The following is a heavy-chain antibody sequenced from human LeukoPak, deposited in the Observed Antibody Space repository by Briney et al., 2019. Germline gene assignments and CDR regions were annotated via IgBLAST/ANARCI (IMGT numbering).Heavy chain of an antibody. Sequence: HPGGSLRLSCAASGFTFSSYAMSWVRQAPGKGLEWVAVISYDGSNKYYADSVKGRFTISRDNSKNTLYLQMNSLRAEDTAVYYCARALGIAVAGNDAFDIWGQGTMVTVSS. CDR2: ISYDGSNK. CDR3: ARALGIAVAGNDAFDI. CDR1: GFTFSSYA. J-gene: IGHJ3*02. D-gene: IGHD6-19*01. V-gene: IGHV3-30-3*01.